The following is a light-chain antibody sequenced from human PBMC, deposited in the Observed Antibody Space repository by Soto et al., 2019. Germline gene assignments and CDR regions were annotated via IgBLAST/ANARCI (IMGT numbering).Light chain of an antibody. CDR2: DDT. J-gene: IGLJ3*02. Sequence: QSVLTQPPSVYAAPGQKVTMSCSGRSSNIGSHFVAWYQQLPGTAPKLLIYDDTKRPYGIPGRFSGSKSGTSATLGITELQTGDEADYYCGTWDSSLSVVVFGGGTKVTVL. CDR1: SSNIGSHF. CDR3: GTWDSSLSVVV. V-gene: IGLV1-51*01.